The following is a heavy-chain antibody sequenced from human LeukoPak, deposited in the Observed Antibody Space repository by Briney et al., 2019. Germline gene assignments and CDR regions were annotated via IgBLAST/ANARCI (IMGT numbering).Heavy chain of an antibody. D-gene: IGHD3-10*01. CDR2: VNPTGTTT. V-gene: IGHV1-46*01. J-gene: IGHJ5*02. CDR1: GYTFINNW. Sequence: ASVKVSCKASGYTFINNWMHWVRQAPGQGLEWVGLVNPTGTTTLYAQKFQGRVTLTRDMSTSTDYMELRSLKTEDTAVYYCARDNSVGDIAWWFDPWGQGTLVTVSS. CDR3: ARDNSVGDIAWWFDP.